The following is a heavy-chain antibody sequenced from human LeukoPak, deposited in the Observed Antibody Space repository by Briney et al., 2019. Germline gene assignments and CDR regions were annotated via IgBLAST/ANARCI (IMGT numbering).Heavy chain of an antibody. CDR2: INHSGST. J-gene: IGHJ5*02. CDR1: GGSISSGDYY. D-gene: IGHD3-3*01. Sequence: SETLSLTCTVSGGSISSGDYYWSWIRQPPGKGLEWIGEINHSGSTNYNPSLKSRVTISVDTSKNQFSLKLSSVTAADTAVYYCARGRIPVLRFLEWSNWFDPWGQGTLVTVSS. V-gene: IGHV4-39*07. CDR3: ARGRIPVLRFLEWSNWFDP.